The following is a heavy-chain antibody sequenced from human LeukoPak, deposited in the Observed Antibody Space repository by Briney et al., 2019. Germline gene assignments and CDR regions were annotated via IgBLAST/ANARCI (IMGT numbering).Heavy chain of an antibody. D-gene: IGHD3-22*01. CDR1: GYSISSGYY. CDR3: ARNYYNSQFDY. J-gene: IGHJ4*02. CDR2: IYHSGST. Sequence: PSETLSLTCTVSGYSISSGYYWGWIRQPPGKGLEWIGSIYHSGSTYYNPSLKSRVTISVDTSKNQFSLKLSSVTAADTAVYYCARNYYNSQFDYWGQGTLVTVSS. V-gene: IGHV4-38-2*02.